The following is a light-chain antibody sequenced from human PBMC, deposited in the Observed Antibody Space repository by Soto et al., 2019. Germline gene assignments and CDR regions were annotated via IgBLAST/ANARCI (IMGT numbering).Light chain of an antibody. Sequence: QSALTQPASVSASPGQSITISCTGTSSDVGGSNFVSWYQQHPGKPPKLIIYDVATRPSGVSNRFSGSKSGSTASLIISRLQTEDEADYYCVSLTSSTTYVFGSGTKLTVL. J-gene: IGLJ1*01. CDR1: SSDVGGSNF. V-gene: IGLV2-14*03. CDR2: DVA. CDR3: VSLTSSTTYV.